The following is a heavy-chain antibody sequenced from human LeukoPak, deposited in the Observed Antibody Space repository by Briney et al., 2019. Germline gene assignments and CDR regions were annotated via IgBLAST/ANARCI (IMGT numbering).Heavy chain of an antibody. V-gene: IGHV3-23*01. J-gene: IGHJ4*02. CDR1: GAAFTKYG. CDR2: ISRSGDIT. CDR3: ATEGFYY. Sequence: GSLRLSCAASGAAFTKYGMKWVRQAAGAGLEYISGISRSGDITHYADSVKGRFTISRDNVQNTLYLQMNSLRADDTALYYCATEGFYYWGPGTQVTVSS.